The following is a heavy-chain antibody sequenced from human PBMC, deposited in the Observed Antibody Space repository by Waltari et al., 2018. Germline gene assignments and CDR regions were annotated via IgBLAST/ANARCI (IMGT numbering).Heavy chain of an antibody. D-gene: IGHD1-26*01. J-gene: IGHJ4*02. CDR3: TTDGLVGAPFDC. CDR1: GFTVSDVW. V-gene: IGHV3-15*02. CDR2: IQRETDGGTT. Sequence: EVQLVESGGALVKPGGSLRLSCAASGFTVSDVWMRWVRQAPGQGLEWVGRIQRETDGGTTDYGVPAKGRFTISRDDSKNILYLQMNSLKIEDTAVYYCTTDGLVGAPFDCWGQGTLVTVSS.